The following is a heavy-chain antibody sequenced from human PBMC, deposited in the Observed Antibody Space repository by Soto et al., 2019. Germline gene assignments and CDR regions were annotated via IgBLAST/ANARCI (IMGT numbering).Heavy chain of an antibody. Sequence: SETLSLTCAVSGVSINTGGYSWNWIRQSPGKALEWMGHIYQSGSTYYKPSLKSRITISVDTSNNQFSLKLSSVTAADTAVYYCARSFFRAGFPRNDNWFDPWGQGTLVTVSS. CDR1: GVSINTGGYS. V-gene: IGHV4-30-2*06. D-gene: IGHD3-3*01. CDR3: ARSFFRAGFPRNDNWFDP. J-gene: IGHJ5*02. CDR2: IYQSGST.